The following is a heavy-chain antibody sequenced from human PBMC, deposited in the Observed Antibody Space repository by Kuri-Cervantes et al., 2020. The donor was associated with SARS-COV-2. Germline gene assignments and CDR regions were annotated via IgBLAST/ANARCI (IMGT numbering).Heavy chain of an antibody. CDR1: GGSFSTYY. V-gene: IGHV4-34*01. CDR2: INHSGST. J-gene: IGHJ2*01. Sequence: SQTLSLTCVVYGGSFSTYYWSWVRQPPGKGLEWIGEINHSGSTNYNPSLKGRVTISVDTSKNQFSLKLSSVTAADTAVYYCARVKYYDSSGYLYWYFDLWGRGTLVTSPQ. D-gene: IGHD3-22*01. CDR3: ARVKYYDSSGYLYWYFDL.